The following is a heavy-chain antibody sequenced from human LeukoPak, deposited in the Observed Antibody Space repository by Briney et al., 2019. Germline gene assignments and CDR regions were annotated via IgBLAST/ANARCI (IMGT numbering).Heavy chain of an antibody. V-gene: IGHV3-30*02. Sequence: LAGGSLRLSCAASGFTFSSYGMHWVRQAPGKGLEWVAFIRYDGSNKYYADSVKGRFTISRDNSKNTLYLQMNSLRAEDTAVYYCAKSFIVVVPAAIPSLGYWGQGTLVTVSS. CDR3: AKSFIVVVPAAIPSLGY. D-gene: IGHD2-2*01. J-gene: IGHJ4*02. CDR1: GFTFSSYG. CDR2: IRYDGSNK.